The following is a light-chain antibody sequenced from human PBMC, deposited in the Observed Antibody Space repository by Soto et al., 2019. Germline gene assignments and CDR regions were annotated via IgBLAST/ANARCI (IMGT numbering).Light chain of an antibody. J-gene: IGKJ5*01. Sequence: EIVLTQSPGTLSLSPGERATLSCRSSQSVSNNYLAWYQQKPGQAPRLLIYAASTRATGIPARFSGSGSGTEFTLTISSLQSEDFAVYYCQQYHNWPITFGQGTRLEIK. V-gene: IGKV3-15*01. CDR1: QSVSNN. CDR2: AAS. CDR3: QQYHNWPIT.